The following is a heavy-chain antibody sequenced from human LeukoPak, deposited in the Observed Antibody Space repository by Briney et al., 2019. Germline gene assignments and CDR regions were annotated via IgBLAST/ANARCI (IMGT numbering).Heavy chain of an antibody. D-gene: IGHD6-19*01. J-gene: IGHJ3*02. CDR3: ARDDFPVAGSPSGAFDI. V-gene: IGHV3-30-3*01. Sequence: PGRSLRLSCAASGFTFSSYAMHWVRQAPGKGLEWVAVISYDGSNKYYADSVKGRFTISRDNSKNTLYLRMNSLRAEDTAVYYCARDDFPVAGSPSGAFDIWGQGTMVTVSS. CDR1: GFTFSSYA. CDR2: ISYDGSNK.